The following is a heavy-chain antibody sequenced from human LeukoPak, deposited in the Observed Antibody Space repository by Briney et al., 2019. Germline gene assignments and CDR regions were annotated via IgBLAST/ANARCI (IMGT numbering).Heavy chain of an antibody. V-gene: IGHV1-18*01. CDR3: ARDRDVNYYDSSGYSAPRYYYGMDV. J-gene: IGHJ6*02. D-gene: IGHD3-22*01. CDR1: GYTFTTYG. Sequence: ALVKVSCKSSGYTFTTYGITWVRQAPGQGLEWMGWISTYNGNTNYAQKFQGRVTITADKSTSTAYMELSSLRSEDTAVYYCARDRDVNYYDSSGYSAPRYYYGMDVWGQGTTVTVSS. CDR2: ISTYNGNT.